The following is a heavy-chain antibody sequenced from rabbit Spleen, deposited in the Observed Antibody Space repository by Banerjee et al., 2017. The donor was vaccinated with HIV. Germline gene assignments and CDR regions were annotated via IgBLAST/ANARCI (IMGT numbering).Heavy chain of an antibody. V-gene: IGHV1S40*01. Sequence: QSLEESGGDLVKPGASLTLTCTASGFSFSSSYWICWVRQAPGKGLDWIACIDSGSSGSTYYASWAKGRFTISKTSSTTVTLQMTSLTAADTATYLCERYNYDNYGNFFDLWGPGTLSPS. D-gene: IGHD2-1*01. CDR1: GFSFSSSYW. J-gene: IGHJ4*01. CDR2: IDSGSSGST. CDR3: ERYNYDNYGNFFDL.